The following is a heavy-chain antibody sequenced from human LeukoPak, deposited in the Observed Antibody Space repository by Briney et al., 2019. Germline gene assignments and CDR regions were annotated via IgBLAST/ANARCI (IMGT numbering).Heavy chain of an antibody. CDR2: ISSSGDTT. D-gene: IGHD2-8*01. V-gene: IGHV3-23*01. CDR3: AKVKALDAVASYFDY. J-gene: IGHJ4*02. CDR1: GFVFSTYA. Sequence: PGGSLRLSCAASGFVFSTYAMGWVRQAPGKGLEWVSAISSSGDTTYYADSLKGQFTISRDNSKNTLDLQMSSLRAEDTAMYHCAKVKALDAVASYFDYWGQGTLVTVSS.